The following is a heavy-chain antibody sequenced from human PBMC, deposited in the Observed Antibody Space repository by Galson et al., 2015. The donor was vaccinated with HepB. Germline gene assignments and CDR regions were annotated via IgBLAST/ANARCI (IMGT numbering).Heavy chain of an antibody. J-gene: IGHJ5*02. Sequence: SVKVSCKASGYTFTSYYMHWVRQAPGQGLEWMGIINPSGGSTSYAQKFQGRVTMTRDTSTSTVYMELSSLRSEDTAVYYCAREGRYDFWSGTPVGWFDPWGQGTLVTVSS. D-gene: IGHD3-3*01. CDR1: GYTFTSYY. CDR2: INPSGGST. CDR3: AREGRYDFWSGTPVGWFDP. V-gene: IGHV1-46*01.